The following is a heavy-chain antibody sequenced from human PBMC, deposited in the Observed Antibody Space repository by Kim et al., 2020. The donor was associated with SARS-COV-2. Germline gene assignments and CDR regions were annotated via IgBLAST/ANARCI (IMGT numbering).Heavy chain of an antibody. CDR1: GVSFSSHG. D-gene: IGHD1-7*01. Sequence: GGSLRLSCAASGVSFSSHGMHWVCQAPGKGLEWVAVIWSDGSNKNYADSVKGRFTISRDNSENTLYLQANSLRADDTAVYYCARDGVRGTVDAFDIWGQGTMVTVFS. CDR2: IWSDGSNK. CDR3: ARDGVRGTVDAFDI. V-gene: IGHV3-33*01. J-gene: IGHJ3*02.